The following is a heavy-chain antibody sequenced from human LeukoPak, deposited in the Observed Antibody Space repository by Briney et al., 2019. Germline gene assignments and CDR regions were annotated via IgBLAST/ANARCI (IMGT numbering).Heavy chain of an antibody. V-gene: IGHV3-23*01. CDR3: AREVGYGDYPYYYYYGMDV. Sequence: PGGSLRLSCAASGFTFSSYAMSWVRQAPGKGLEWVSAISGSGGSTYYADSVKGRFTISRDNSKNTLYLQMNSLRAEDTAVYYCAREVGYGDYPYYYYYGMDVWGQGTTVTVSS. J-gene: IGHJ6*02. D-gene: IGHD4-17*01. CDR2: ISGSGGST. CDR1: GFTFSSYA.